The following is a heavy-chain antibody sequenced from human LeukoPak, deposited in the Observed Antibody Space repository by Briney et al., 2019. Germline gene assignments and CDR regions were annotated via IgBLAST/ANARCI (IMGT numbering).Heavy chain of an antibody. D-gene: IGHD5-12*01. Sequence: GESLKISCKGSGFSFNMYWIGWVRQMPGKGLEWMGIIYPGESEARYSPSFQGQVTISADNSITTAYLQWSSLKASDTAMYYCARPPRDKVATIVYWGQGTLVTVSS. CDR3: ARPPRDKVATIVY. V-gene: IGHV5-51*01. CDR1: GFSFNMYW. J-gene: IGHJ4*02. CDR2: IYPGESEA.